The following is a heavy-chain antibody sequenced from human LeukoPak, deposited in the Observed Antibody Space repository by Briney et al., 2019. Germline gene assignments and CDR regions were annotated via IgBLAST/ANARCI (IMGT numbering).Heavy chain of an antibody. CDR1: GFTFSSYA. Sequence: GGSLRLSCAASGFTFSSYAMTWVRQAPGKWLECVSAISSSGGNTYYGDSVKGRFTISRDNSKNTLHLQMNSLRAEDTAVYYCASPGYSFGYSAYWGQGTLVTVSS. D-gene: IGHD5-18*01. V-gene: IGHV3-23*01. J-gene: IGHJ4*02. CDR3: ASPGYSFGYSAY. CDR2: ISSSGGNT.